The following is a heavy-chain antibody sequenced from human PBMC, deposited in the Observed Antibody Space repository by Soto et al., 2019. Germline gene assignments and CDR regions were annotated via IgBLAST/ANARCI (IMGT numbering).Heavy chain of an antibody. CDR2: IKQDGSEK. D-gene: IGHD5-18*01. J-gene: IGHJ3*02. Sequence: GGSLRLSCAASGFTFSSYWMSWVRQAPGKGLEWVANIKQDGSEKYYVDSVKGRFTISRDNAKNSLYLQMNSLRAEDTAVYCCAREQLWPHDAFDIWGQGTMVTVSS. V-gene: IGHV3-7*05. CDR1: GFTFSSYW. CDR3: AREQLWPHDAFDI.